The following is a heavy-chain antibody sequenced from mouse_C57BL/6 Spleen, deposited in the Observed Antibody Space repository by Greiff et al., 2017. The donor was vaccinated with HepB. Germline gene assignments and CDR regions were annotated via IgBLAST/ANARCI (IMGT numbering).Heavy chain of an antibody. CDR3: ARIKKIVATDFDY. D-gene: IGHD1-1*01. CDR1: GYTFTSYW. V-gene: IGHV1S81*02. J-gene: IGHJ2*01. Sequence: VKLMESGAELVKAGASVKMSCKASGYTFTSYWMHWVKQRLGQGLEWFAETNPTNGRTYYNEKFKSKATLTVDKSSSTAYMLLSGPTFEDSAVYYCARIKKIVATDFDYWGQGTTLIVSS. CDR2: TNPTNGRT.